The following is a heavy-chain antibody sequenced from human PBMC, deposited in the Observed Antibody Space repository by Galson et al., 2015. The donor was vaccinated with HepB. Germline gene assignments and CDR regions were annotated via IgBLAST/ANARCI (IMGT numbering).Heavy chain of an antibody. D-gene: IGHD6-13*01. CDR2: IKSKTDGGTT. Sequence: SLRLSCAASGFTFSNAWMSWVRQAPGKGREWVGRIKSKTDGGTTDYAAPVKGRFTISRDDSKNTLYLQMNSLKTEDTAVYYCTTDRASFLAAAGDWYFDLWGRGTLVTVSS. V-gene: IGHV3-15*01. CDR1: GFTFSNAW. CDR3: TTDRASFLAAAGDWYFDL. J-gene: IGHJ2*01.